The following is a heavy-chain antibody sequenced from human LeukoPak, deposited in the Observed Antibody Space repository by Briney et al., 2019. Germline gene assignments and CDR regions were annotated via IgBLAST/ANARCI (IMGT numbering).Heavy chain of an antibody. CDR2: IYTSGST. V-gene: IGHV4-4*07. CDR3: ARVVFGYSSGWYSYYYYMDV. Sequence: PSETLSLTCTVSGGSISSYYWSWIRQPAGKGLEWIGRIYTSGSTNYNPSLKSRVTISVDTSKNQFSLKLSSVTAADTAVYYCARVVFGYSSGWYSYYYYMDVWGKGTTVTVSS. D-gene: IGHD6-19*01. J-gene: IGHJ6*03. CDR1: GGSISSYY.